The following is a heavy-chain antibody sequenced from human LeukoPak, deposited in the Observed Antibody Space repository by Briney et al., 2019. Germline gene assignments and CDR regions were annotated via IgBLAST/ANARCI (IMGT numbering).Heavy chain of an antibody. J-gene: IGHJ4*02. D-gene: IGHD3-22*01. CDR1: GFSFSNNE. Sequence: GGSLRLSCEASGFSFSNNEMNWVGQAPGRGLEWVSYISRGGSTIYYADSVKGRFTISRDNAKNSLYLQMNTLRGEDTAVYYCARGAERSGYDYWGQGTLVTVAS. CDR3: ARGAERSGYDY. CDR2: ISRGGSTI. V-gene: IGHV3-48*03.